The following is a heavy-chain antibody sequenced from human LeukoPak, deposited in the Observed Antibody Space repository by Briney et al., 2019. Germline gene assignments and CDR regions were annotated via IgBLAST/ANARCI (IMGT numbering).Heavy chain of an antibody. D-gene: IGHD3-3*01. CDR2: IYSGGST. Sequence: PGGSLRLSCAASGFTVSSNYMSGVRQAPGKGLEWVSVIYSGGSTYYADSVKGRFTISRDNSKNTLYLQMNSLRAEDTAVYYCARASKGYYDFWSGPYYFDYWGQGTLVTVSS. J-gene: IGHJ4*02. CDR3: ARASKGYYDFWSGPYYFDY. CDR1: GFTVSSNY. V-gene: IGHV3-53*01.